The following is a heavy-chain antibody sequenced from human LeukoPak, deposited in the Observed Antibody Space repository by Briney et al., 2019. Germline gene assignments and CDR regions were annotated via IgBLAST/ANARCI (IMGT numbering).Heavy chain of an antibody. CDR2: INHSGST. J-gene: IGHJ4*02. CDR1: GGSFSGYY. D-gene: IGHD5-18*01. Sequence: SETLSLTCAVYGGSFSGYYWSWIRQPPGKGLEWIGEINHSGSTNYYPSLKSRVTISVDTSKNQFSLKLSSVTSADTAVYYCARGLGIQLWTTISDYFDYWGQGTLVTVSS. V-gene: IGHV4-34*01. CDR3: ARGLGIQLWTTISDYFDY.